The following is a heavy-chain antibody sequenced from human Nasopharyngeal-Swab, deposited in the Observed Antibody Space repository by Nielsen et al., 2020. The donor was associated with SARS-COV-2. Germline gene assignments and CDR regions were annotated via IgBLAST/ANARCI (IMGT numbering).Heavy chain of an antibody. V-gene: IGHV3-21*01. J-gene: IGHJ4*02. CDR2: ISSSSSYI. D-gene: IGHD1-14*01. CDR3: ARDGEPELYYFDY. Sequence: WSRQNPGKGLEWVSSISSSSSYIYYADSVKGRFTISRDNAKNSLYLQMNSLRAEDTAVYYCARDGEPELYYFDYWGQGTLVTVSS.